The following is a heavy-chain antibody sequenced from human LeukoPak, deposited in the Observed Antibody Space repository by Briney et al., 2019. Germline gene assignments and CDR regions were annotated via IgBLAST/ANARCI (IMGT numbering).Heavy chain of an antibody. D-gene: IGHD1-26*01. CDR1: GYTFTSYG. CDR3: ARDHSGSYYAGYYYYYMDV. J-gene: IGHJ6*03. V-gene: IGHV1-18*04. Sequence: ASVKVSCKASGYTFTSYGISWVRQAPGQGLEWMGWISAYNGNTNYAQKLQGRVTMTTDTSTSTAYMELRSLRSDDTAVYYCARDHSGSYYAGYYYYYMDVWGKGTTVTVSS. CDR2: ISAYNGNT.